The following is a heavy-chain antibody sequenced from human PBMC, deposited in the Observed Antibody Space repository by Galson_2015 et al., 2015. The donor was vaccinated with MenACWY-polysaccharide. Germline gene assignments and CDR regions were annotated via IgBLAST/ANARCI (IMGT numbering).Heavy chain of an antibody. V-gene: IGHV1-58*01. CDR2: IVVGSGNT. CDR1: GFIFTSSA. CDR3: AAVGGRNSSSWYLDY. D-gene: IGHD6-13*01. J-gene: IGHJ4*02. Sequence: SVKVSCKASGFIFTSSAVQWVRQARGQRLEWIGWIVVGSGNTNYAQKFQERVTITRDMSTSTAYMEPSSLRSEDTAVYYCAAVGGRNSSSWYLDYWGQGTLVTVSS.